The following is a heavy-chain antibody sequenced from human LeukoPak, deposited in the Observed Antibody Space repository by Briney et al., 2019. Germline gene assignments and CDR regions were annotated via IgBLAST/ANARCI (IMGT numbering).Heavy chain of an antibody. CDR3: ATHSYCSGTSCYARYYYYMDV. Sequence: PSETLSLTCAVYGGSFSGYYWSWIRQPPGKGLEWIGEINHSGSTNYNPSLKSRVTISVDTSKNQFSLKLSSATAADTAVYYCATHSYCSGTSCYARYYYYMDVWGKGTTVTVSS. V-gene: IGHV4-34*01. D-gene: IGHD2-2*01. J-gene: IGHJ6*03. CDR2: INHSGST. CDR1: GGSFSGYY.